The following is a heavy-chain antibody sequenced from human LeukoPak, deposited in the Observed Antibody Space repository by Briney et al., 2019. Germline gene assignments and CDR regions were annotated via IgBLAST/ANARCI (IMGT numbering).Heavy chain of an antibody. CDR2: IASSGGST. Sequence: GGSLRLSYAASGFTFSSAAMTWVRQAPGKGLEWVSLIASSGGSTYYADSVKGRFTISRDNSKNTLSLQMNSLRVEDTAIYYCARDLLGGGTFDIWGQGTMVTVSS. V-gene: IGHV3-23*01. CDR1: GFTFSSAA. CDR3: ARDLLGGGTFDI. D-gene: IGHD3-16*01. J-gene: IGHJ3*02.